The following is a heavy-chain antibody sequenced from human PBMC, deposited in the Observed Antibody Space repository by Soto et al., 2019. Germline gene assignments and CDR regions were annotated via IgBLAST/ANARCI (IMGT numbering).Heavy chain of an antibody. CDR2: ISNNGAHT. J-gene: IGHJ6*03. CDR1: GFTFSNYE. D-gene: IGHD6-13*01. Sequence: EAQLVESGGGLVQPGGSLRLSCAASGFTFSNYEMHWVRQAPGKGLEYVSGISNNGAHTDYAKSVKGRFTISRDNSENALYLQVGRERAEDIGLYYWERRGNGSRWPNVSMDVWVKGTTVMVSS. V-gene: IGHV3-64*01. CDR3: ERRGNGSRWPNVSMDV.